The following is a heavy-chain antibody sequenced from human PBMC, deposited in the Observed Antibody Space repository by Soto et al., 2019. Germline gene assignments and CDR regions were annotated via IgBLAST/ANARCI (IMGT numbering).Heavy chain of an antibody. CDR3: AADHREYYYDILTGYFN. CDR2: IVVGSGNT. J-gene: IGHJ4*02. CDR1: GFTFTRSA. Sequence: GASVKVSCKASGFTFTRSAVQWVRQARGQRLEWIGWIVVGSGNTNYAQKFQERVTITRDMSTSTAYMELSSLRSEDTAVYYCAADHREYYYDILTGYFNWGQGTLVTVSS. V-gene: IGHV1-58*01. D-gene: IGHD3-9*01.